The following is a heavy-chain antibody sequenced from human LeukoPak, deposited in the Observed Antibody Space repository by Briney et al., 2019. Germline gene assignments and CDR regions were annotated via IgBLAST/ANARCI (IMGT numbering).Heavy chain of an antibody. V-gene: IGHV3-48*01. J-gene: IGHJ6*03. CDR2: ISGTSNTI. D-gene: IGHD2-2*01. CDR1: GFTFSSYS. Sequence: GGSLRLSCAASGFTFSSYSMNWVRQAPGKGLEWVSYISGTSNTIYYADSVKGRFTVSRDNAKNSLYLQMNSLRGEDTAVYYCARDSWIPGATSYYYYYYMDVWGKGTTVTVSS. CDR3: ARDSWIPGATSYYYYYYMDV.